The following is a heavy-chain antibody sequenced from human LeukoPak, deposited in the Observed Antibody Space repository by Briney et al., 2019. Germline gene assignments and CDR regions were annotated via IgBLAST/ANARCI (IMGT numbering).Heavy chain of an antibody. CDR1: GYNFVGYD. CDR3: AREYSASEH. V-gene: IGHV1-2*02. D-gene: IGHD5-12*01. J-gene: IGHJ1*01. CDR2: IDPYTGNT. Sequence: RASVKVSCKASGYNFVGYDLHWVRQAPGQGLEWMAWIDPYTGNTHYAQKFQGRITVTRDTSLSTTYMELNWLTSDDTALYYCAREYSASEHWGQGTLVTVSS.